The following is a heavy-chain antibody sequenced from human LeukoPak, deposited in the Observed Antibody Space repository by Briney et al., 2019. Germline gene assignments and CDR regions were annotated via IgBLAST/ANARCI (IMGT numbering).Heavy chain of an antibody. J-gene: IGHJ4*02. V-gene: IGHV3-7*01. D-gene: IGHD4-17*01. CDR2: IKEDGTEK. CDR1: GFAFSTSW. CDR3: ARDPLNGALDY. Sequence: GGSLRLSCAASGFAFSTSWMSWVRQTPGEGLEWVADIKEDGTEKDYVDSVKGRFTVSRDNAENSLYLQMNSLRVDDTAVYYCARDPLNGALDYWGQGTLVTVSS.